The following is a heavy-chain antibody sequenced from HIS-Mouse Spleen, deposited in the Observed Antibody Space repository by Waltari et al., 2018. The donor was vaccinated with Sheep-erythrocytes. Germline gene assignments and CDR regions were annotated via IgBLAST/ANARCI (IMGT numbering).Heavy chain of an antibody. D-gene: IGHD1-1*01. Sequence: QVQLVESGGGVVQPGRSLRLSCAASGFTFSRYGMPWVRPAPGKGLEWVAVISYDGSNKYYADSVKGRFTISRDNSKNTLYLQMNSLRAEDTAVYYCAKVRTVNYWYFDLWGRGTLVTVSS. CDR2: ISYDGSNK. CDR3: AKVRTVNYWYFDL. CDR1: GFTFSRYG. J-gene: IGHJ2*01. V-gene: IGHV3-30*18.